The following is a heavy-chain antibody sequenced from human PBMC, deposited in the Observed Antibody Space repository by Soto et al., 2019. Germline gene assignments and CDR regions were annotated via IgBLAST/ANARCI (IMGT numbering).Heavy chain of an antibody. CDR1: GYTFTSYA. Sequence: QVQLVQSGAEAKKPGASVKVSCKASGYTFTSYAMHWVRQAPGQRLEWMGWITAGNGNTKYSQKFQRRVTITRDTSASTAYMELRSLRSEDTAVYYCARDLGGWPDYWGQGTLATVSS. V-gene: IGHV1-3*01. D-gene: IGHD2-15*01. CDR3: ARDLGGWPDY. CDR2: ITAGNGNT. J-gene: IGHJ4*02.